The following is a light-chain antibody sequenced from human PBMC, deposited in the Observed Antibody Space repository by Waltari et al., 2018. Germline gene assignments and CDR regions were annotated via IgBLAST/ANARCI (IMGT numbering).Light chain of an antibody. J-gene: IGKJ1*01. V-gene: IGKV1-39*01. Sequence: DIQMTQSPSSLSASVGDRVTITCRASQSISSYLNWYQQKPGKAPKLLIYAASSLQSGVPSRFSDSRSGTDFTLSISSLQPEDFATYYCQQSYSIPWTFGQGTKVEIK. CDR3: QQSYSIPWT. CDR1: QSISSY. CDR2: AAS.